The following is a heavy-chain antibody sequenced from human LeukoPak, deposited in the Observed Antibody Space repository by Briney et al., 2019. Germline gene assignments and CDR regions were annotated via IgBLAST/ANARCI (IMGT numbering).Heavy chain of an antibody. Sequence: SQTLSLTCAISGDSVSSNSAARNWIRQSPSRGLEWLGRTYYRSKWYNDYAVSVKSRITINPDTSKNQFSLQLNSVTPEDTAVYYCARDLVVRGTGVGFAFDIWGQGTMVTVSS. CDR2: TYYRSKWYN. D-gene: IGHD1-14*01. CDR1: GDSVSSNSAA. CDR3: ARDLVVRGTGVGFAFDI. J-gene: IGHJ3*02. V-gene: IGHV6-1*01.